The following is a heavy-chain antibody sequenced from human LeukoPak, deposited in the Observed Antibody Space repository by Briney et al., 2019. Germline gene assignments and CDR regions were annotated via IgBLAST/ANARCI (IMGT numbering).Heavy chain of an antibody. CDR2: ISFDGSDK. D-gene: IGHD3-10*01. CDR1: GFTFSTYG. J-gene: IGHJ4*02. V-gene: IGHV3-30*18. Sequence: GGSLRLSCAAPGFTFSTYGMHWVRQAPGKGLEWVAVISFDGSDKDYADSVKGRFTISRDNSKNTLYLQMNSPRAEDTAVYYCANGMYYYGSGSYYGNYDPFDYWGQGTLVTVSS. CDR3: ANGMYYYGSGSYYGNYDPFDY.